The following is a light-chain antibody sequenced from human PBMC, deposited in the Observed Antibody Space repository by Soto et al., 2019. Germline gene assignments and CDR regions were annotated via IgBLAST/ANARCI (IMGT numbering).Light chain of an antibody. Sequence: DIVLTQSPATLSLSPGEGATLCCRASNSIRSSLAWYQQKPGQTPRLLIYDASNRATGIPARFNGSGSGTDFTLTVSSLEPEDFAVYYCQQRSNWPLTFGGGTKVEMK. J-gene: IGKJ4*01. V-gene: IGKV3-11*01. CDR2: DAS. CDR3: QQRSNWPLT. CDR1: NSIRSS.